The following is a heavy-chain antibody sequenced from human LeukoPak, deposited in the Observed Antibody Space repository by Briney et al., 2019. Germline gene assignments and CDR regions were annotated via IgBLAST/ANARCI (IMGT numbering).Heavy chain of an antibody. J-gene: IGHJ5*02. CDR2: INPNSGGT. D-gene: IGHD2-15*01. V-gene: IGHV1-2*06. Sequence: ASVKVSCKASGYTLTTYYIYWVRQAPGQGLEWMGRINPNSGGTDYAQNFQGRVTMTRDTSISTAYMELSRLRSDDTAVYYCARGYCSGGTCYLVENWLDPWGQGTLVTVSS. CDR3: ARGYCSGGTCYLVENWLDP. CDR1: GYTLTTYY.